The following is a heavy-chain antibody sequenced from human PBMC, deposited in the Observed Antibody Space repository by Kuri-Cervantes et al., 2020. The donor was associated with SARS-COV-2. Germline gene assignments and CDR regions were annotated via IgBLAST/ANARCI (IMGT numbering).Heavy chain of an antibody. CDR3: ARGRIGYSSGWSYWYFDL. Sequence: GSLRLSCAVYGGSFSGCYWSWIRQPPGKGLEWIGEINHSGSTNYNPSLKSRVTISVDTSKNQFSLKLSSVTAADTAVYYCARGRIGYSSGWSYWYFDLWGRGTLVTVSS. CDR1: GGSFSGCY. D-gene: IGHD6-19*01. J-gene: IGHJ2*01. V-gene: IGHV4-34*01. CDR2: INHSGST.